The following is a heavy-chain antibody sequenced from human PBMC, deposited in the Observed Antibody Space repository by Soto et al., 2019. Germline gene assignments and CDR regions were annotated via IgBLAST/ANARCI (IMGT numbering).Heavy chain of an antibody. V-gene: IGHV1-2*02. J-gene: IGHJ4*02. Sequence: ASVKVSCKASGYTFTGYYVNWARQAPEQGLEWMGWINPDNGVPNYAQKFQGRVTLSRDTSINTAYMELSRLTSDDTAMYYCARTDYLFSTLTYYFDYWGQGTLVTVSS. D-gene: IGHD3-16*01. CDR2: INPDNGVP. CDR1: GYTFTGYY. CDR3: ARTDYLFSTLTYYFDY.